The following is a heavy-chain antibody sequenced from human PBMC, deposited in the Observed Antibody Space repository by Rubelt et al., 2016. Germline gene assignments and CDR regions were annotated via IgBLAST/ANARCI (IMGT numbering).Heavy chain of an antibody. J-gene: IGHJ4*02. D-gene: IGHD3-3*01. Sequence: AASGFTFSSYSMNWVRQAPGKGLEWVSSISSSSSYIYYADSVKGRFTISRDNAKNSLYLQMNSLRAEDTAVYYCARGYDFWSGYYGPPTLDYWGQGTLVTVSS. CDR3: ARGYDFWSGYYGPPTLDY. CDR1: GFTFSSYS. V-gene: IGHV3-21*04. CDR2: ISSSSSYI.